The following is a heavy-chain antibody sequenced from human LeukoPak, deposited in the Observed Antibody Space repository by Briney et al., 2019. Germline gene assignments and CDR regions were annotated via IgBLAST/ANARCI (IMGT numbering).Heavy chain of an antibody. CDR2: INEDGSEK. CDR1: GFTFSSSW. J-gene: IGHJ4*02. Sequence: GGSLRLSCAASGFTFSSSWMNWVRQAPGKGLEWVASINEDGSEKYYVDSVKGRFNVSRDNAKNSLYLQLNSLRVEDTAVYYCTRDSGRFRLDYWGQGILVTVSS. CDR3: TRDSGRFRLDY. V-gene: IGHV3-7*01. D-gene: IGHD6-19*01.